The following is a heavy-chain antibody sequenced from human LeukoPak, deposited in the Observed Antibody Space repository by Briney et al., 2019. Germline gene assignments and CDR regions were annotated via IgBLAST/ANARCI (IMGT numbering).Heavy chain of an antibody. Sequence: PSETLSLTCTVSGYSISSGYHWGWIRQPPGKGLEWIGSIYHSGSTYYNPSLKSRVTISVDRSKNQFSLKLSSVTAADTAVYYCARGTVGYCSGGSCQGWFDPWGQGTLVTVSS. J-gene: IGHJ5*02. CDR2: IYHSGST. D-gene: IGHD2-15*01. CDR1: GYSISSGYH. CDR3: ARGTVGYCSGGSCQGWFDP. V-gene: IGHV4-38-2*02.